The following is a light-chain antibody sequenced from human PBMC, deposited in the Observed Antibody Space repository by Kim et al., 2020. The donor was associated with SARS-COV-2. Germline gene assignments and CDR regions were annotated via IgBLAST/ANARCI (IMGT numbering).Light chain of an antibody. J-gene: IGLJ3*02. V-gene: IGLV2-14*03. Sequence: GQSITISCTGTNNDVGGYNYVSWYQQHPGKAPKFMIYDVSKRPSGVSNRFSGSKSGNTAPLTISGLQAEDEADYYCTSYTRSDTWVFGGGTQLTVL. CDR3: TSYTRSDTWV. CDR2: DVS. CDR1: NNDVGGYNY.